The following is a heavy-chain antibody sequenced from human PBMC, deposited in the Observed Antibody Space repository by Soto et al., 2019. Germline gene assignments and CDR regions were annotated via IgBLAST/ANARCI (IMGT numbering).Heavy chain of an antibody. D-gene: IGHD2-15*01. Sequence: HGGSLRLSCAASGFTFSSYAMGWVRQGPGKGLEWVAVVSIGGSTHYADSVRGRFTISRDNSKNTLSLQMNSLTAEDTAVYFCAKRRGAGGHFDYWGQGALVTVSS. J-gene: IGHJ4*02. CDR1: GFTFSSYA. CDR2: VSIGGST. CDR3: AKRRGAGGHFDY. V-gene: IGHV3-23*01.